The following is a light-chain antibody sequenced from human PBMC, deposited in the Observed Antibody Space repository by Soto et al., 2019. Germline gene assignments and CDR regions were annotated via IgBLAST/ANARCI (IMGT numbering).Light chain of an antibody. J-gene: IGKJ4*01. V-gene: IGKV3-11*01. CDR2: DAS. Sequence: EIVLTQSPATLSLSPGERATLSCRASQSVNNYLAWYQQKPGQAPRLLIYDASNRATGIPARFSGSGSGTDFTLTISSLDPADFAVYYCTQCINWPLTFGGGTNVAIK. CDR1: QSVNNY. CDR3: TQCINWPLT.